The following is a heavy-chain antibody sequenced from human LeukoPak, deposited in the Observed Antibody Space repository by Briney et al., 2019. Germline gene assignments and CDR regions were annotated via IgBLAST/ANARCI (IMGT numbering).Heavy chain of an antibody. CDR2: ISSSSGHI. CDR3: ARGRRYGDLDYAKDV. J-gene: IGHJ6*02. Sequence: KPGGSLRLSCAASGFTFSSYSMNWVRQAPGKGLEWVSSISSSSGHIFYADSVKGRFTVSRDNSKNTVFLQMNSLRVEDSAVFYCARGRRYGDLDYAKDVWGQGTTVTVSS. D-gene: IGHD4-17*01. V-gene: IGHV3-21*04. CDR1: GFTFSSYS.